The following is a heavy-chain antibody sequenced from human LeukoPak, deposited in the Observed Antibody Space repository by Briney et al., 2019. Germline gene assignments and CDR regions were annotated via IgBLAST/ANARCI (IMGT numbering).Heavy chain of an antibody. J-gene: IGHJ4*02. Sequence: ASVKVSCKASGYTFTGYYMHWVRQAPGQGLEWMGWINPNSGGTNYAQKFQGRVTMTRDTSISTAYMELSRLRSDDTAVYYCARVLQSVSTGAFDYRGQGTLVTVSS. CDR1: GYTFTGYY. D-gene: IGHD6-25*01. CDR2: INPNSGGT. CDR3: ARVLQSVSTGAFDY. V-gene: IGHV1-2*02.